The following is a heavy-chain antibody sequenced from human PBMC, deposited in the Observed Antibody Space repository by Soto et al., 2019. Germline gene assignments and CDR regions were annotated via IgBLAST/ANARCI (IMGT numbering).Heavy chain of an antibody. D-gene: IGHD5-18*01. CDR2: IKSNTDGGTT. CDR3: SHGYYQYFNS. J-gene: IGHJ4*02. CDR1: GVTLTNFW. Sequence: GGSLRLSCAVSGVTLTNFWMNWVRQAPGKGPEWVGRIKSNTDGGTTDYAAPVKGRFTVSRDDSENTLYLQMNSLKTEDTAVYYCSHGYYQYFNSWGQGTLVTVSS. V-gene: IGHV3-15*07.